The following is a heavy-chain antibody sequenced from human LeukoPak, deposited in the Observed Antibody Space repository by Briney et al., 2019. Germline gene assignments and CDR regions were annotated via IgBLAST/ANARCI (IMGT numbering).Heavy chain of an antibody. CDR1: GFMFGHYG. V-gene: IGHV3-30*02. J-gene: IGHJ6*03. Sequence: EGSLRLSCAASGFMFGHYGLHWVRQAPGKGLEWVSFVRHDGNNKDYADSVKGRFTISRDNAENTLYLQMNSLRAEDTAVYFCAKESLRDYGGQNYFYSYMDVWGKGTTVTVSS. D-gene: IGHD4-23*01. CDR2: VRHDGNNK. CDR3: AKESLRDYGGQNYFYSYMDV.